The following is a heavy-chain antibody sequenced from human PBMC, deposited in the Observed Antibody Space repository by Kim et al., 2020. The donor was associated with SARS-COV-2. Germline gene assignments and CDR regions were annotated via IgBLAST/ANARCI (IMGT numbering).Heavy chain of an antibody. CDR2: IYYSGST. CDR1: GGSFSSYY. Sequence: SETLSLTCTVSGGSFSSYYWSWIRQPPGKGLEWIGYIYYSGSTNYNPSLKSRVTISVDTSKNQFSLKLTSVTAADTAVYYCARGLEYNWNVALFDYWGQGTLVTVSS. V-gene: IGHV4-59*13. CDR3: ARGLEYNWNVALFDY. J-gene: IGHJ4*02. D-gene: IGHD1-20*01.